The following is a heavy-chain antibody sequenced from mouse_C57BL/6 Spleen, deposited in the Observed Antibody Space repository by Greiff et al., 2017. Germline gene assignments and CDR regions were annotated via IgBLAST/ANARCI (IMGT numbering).Heavy chain of an antibody. CDR2: ISYDGSN. Sequence: VQLKESGPGLVKPSQSLSLTCSVTGYSITSGYYWNWIRQFPGNKLEWMGYISYDGSNNYNPSLKNRISITRDTSKNQFFLKLNSVTTEDTATYYCAREGVVARYYYAMDYWGQGTSVTVSS. CDR1: GYSITSGYY. J-gene: IGHJ4*01. D-gene: IGHD1-1*01. V-gene: IGHV3-6*01. CDR3: AREGVVARYYYAMDY.